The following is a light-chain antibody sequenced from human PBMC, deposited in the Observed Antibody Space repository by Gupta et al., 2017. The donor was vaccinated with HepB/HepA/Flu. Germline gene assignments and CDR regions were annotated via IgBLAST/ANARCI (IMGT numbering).Light chain of an antibody. J-gene: IGKJ1*01. CDR1: QSVSSN. Sequence: EIVMTQSPATLSVSPGERATISCRASQSVSSNLAWYQQKPGQAPRLLIYGASTRATGIPARFSGSGSGTEFTRTISRLQSEDFVVYVCQQYDKGPGTFGQGTKVEVK. CDR3: QQYDKGPGT. CDR2: GAS. V-gene: IGKV3-15*01.